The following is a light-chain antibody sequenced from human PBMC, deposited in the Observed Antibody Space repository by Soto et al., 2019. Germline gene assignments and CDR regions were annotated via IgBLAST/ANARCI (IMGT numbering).Light chain of an antibody. CDR3: QQRSNWHPDT. J-gene: IGKJ4*01. V-gene: IGKV3-11*01. CDR2: DAS. CDR1: QSVSSY. Sequence: EIVLTQSPATLSLSPGERATLSCRASQSVSSYLAWYQQKPGQAPRLLIYDASNRATGIPARFSGRGSGTDFTLPISSLQPEDFAVYYCQQRSNWHPDTFGGGTKVEIK.